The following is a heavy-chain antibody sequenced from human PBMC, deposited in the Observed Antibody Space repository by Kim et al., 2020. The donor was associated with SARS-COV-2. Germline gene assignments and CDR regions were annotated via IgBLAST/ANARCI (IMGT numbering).Heavy chain of an antibody. CDR1: GFTFSSYE. Sequence: GSLILSCAASGFTFSSYEMNWVRQAPGKGLEWVSYISSSGSTIYYADSVKGRFTISRDNAKNSLYLQMNSLRAEDTAVYYCAREFGDILTGYHYYYYGMDVWGQGTTVTVSS. J-gene: IGHJ6*02. CDR3: AREFGDILTGYHYYYYGMDV. V-gene: IGHV3-48*03. D-gene: IGHD3-9*01. CDR2: ISSSGSTI.